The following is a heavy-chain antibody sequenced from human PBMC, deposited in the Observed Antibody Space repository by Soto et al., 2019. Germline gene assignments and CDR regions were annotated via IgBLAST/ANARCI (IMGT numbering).Heavy chain of an antibody. CDR1: GFTFSSYS. D-gene: IGHD6-13*01. J-gene: IGHJ3*02. CDR2: ISSSSSTI. V-gene: IGHV3-48*02. Sequence: PGGSLRLSCAASGFTFSSYSMNWVRQAPGKGLEWVSYISSSSSTIYYADSVKGRFTISRDNAKNSLYLQMNSLRDEDTAVYYYARGGSISWQDNDAFDSWGQGTMVNVSS. CDR3: ARGGSISWQDNDAFDS.